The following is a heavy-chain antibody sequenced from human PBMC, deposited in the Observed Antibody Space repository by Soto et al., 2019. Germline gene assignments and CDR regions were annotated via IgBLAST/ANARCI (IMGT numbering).Heavy chain of an antibody. D-gene: IGHD6-13*01. Sequence: QVQLVQSGAEVKKPGASVKVSCKASGYTFTSYAMHWVRQAPGQRLEWMGWINAGNGNTKYSQKFQGRVTITRDTSASTAYMELSSLRSEDTAVYYCARDRLYSSSWYPVPPYYYGMDVWGQGTTVTVSS. CDR3: ARDRLYSSSWYPVPPYYYGMDV. V-gene: IGHV1-3*01. J-gene: IGHJ6*02. CDR2: INAGNGNT. CDR1: GYTFTSYA.